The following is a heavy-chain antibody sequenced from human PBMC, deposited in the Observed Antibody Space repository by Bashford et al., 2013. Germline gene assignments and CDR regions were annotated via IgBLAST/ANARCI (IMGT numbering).Heavy chain of an antibody. CDR1: GGSISSRSDC. J-gene: IGHJ4*02. CDR2: ICYTGSTGST. V-gene: IGHV4-39*01. D-gene: IGHD3-10*01. Sequence: SETLSLTCSVSGGSISSRSDCWGWIRQPPGKGLEWIASICYTGSTGSTYFNPSLKGRVAISVDTSKNQFSLKLSSVTAADTAVYYCARLERTMVHTFDYVGQGTLVTVSS. CDR3: ARLERTMVHTFDY.